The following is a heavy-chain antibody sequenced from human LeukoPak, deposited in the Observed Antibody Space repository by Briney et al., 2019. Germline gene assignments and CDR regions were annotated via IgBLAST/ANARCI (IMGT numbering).Heavy chain of an antibody. D-gene: IGHD3-3*01. Sequence: PGGSLRLSCAASGFTFSSYTMHWVRQAPGKGLEWVAVISYDGSNKYYADSVKGRFTISRDNSKNTLYLQMNSLRAEDTAVYYCARGGGFYDFWSGYYSIDYWGQGTLVTVSS. CDR2: ISYDGSNK. J-gene: IGHJ4*02. V-gene: IGHV3-30*04. CDR3: ARGGGFYDFWSGYYSIDY. CDR1: GFTFSSYT.